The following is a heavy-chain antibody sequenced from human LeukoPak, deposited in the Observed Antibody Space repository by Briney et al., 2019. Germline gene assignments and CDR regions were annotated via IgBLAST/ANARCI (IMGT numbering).Heavy chain of an antibody. CDR1: GFIFSNYG. CDR3: ARDDDGSGKYDQLY. CDR2: FWSDGRQK. Sequence: PGGSLRLSCAASGFIFSNYGFHWVRQAPGKGLEWVAVFWSDGRQKYYVDSVKGRFTVSRDTSKKTVYLQMNSLRAEDTAVYYCARDDDGSGKYDQLYWGQGTLVTVSS. V-gene: IGHV3-33*01. J-gene: IGHJ4*02. D-gene: IGHD3-10*01.